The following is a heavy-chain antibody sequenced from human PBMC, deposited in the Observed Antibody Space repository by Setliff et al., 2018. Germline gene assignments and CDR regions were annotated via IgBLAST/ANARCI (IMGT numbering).Heavy chain of an antibody. D-gene: IGHD2-15*01. J-gene: IGHJ3*01. CDR2: IWPGDSDT. V-gene: IGHV5-51*01. CDR1: GFRFTSHW. Sequence: GESLKISCQGSGFRFTSHWIGWVRQMPGKGLEWMGLIWPGDSDTKYSPSFQGRVTISADKSINTAYLEWSSLKASDTAMYYCATLGTVVVDAFDFWGQGTRVTVSS. CDR3: ATLGTVVVDAFDF.